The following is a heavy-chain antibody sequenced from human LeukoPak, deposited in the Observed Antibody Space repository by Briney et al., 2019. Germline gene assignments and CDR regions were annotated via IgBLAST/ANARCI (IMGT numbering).Heavy chain of an antibody. Sequence: GGSLRLSCAASGFTFSSYAMTWVRQAPGKGLEWVSAITGGGDTTYYADSVKGRFTISRDNAKSSMWLQMNSLRDEDTAVYYCARDQTPFYWGQGSLVTVSS. D-gene: IGHD2-15*01. CDR1: GFTFSSYA. CDR3: ARDQTPFY. V-gene: IGHV3-23*01. CDR2: ITGGGDTT. J-gene: IGHJ4*02.